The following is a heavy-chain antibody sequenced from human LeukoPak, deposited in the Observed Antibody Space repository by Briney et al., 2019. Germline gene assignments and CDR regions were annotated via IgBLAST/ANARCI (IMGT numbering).Heavy chain of an antibody. Sequence: ASAKVSCKASGYTFTSYGISWVRQAPGQGLEWMGWISAYNGNTNYAQKLQGRVTMTTDTSTSTAYMELRRLRSDDTAVYYCARVRGYYDSSGPRDYWGQGTLVTVSS. CDR2: ISAYNGNT. CDR1: GYTFTSYG. D-gene: IGHD3-22*01. CDR3: ARVRGYYDSSGPRDY. V-gene: IGHV1-18*01. J-gene: IGHJ4*02.